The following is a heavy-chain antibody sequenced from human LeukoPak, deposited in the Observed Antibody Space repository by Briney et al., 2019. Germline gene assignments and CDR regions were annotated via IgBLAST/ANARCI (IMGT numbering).Heavy chain of an antibody. J-gene: IGHJ4*02. CDR3: TTELFVVIDYGSGSFDY. D-gene: IGHD3-10*01. CDR2: IKSKTDGGTT. V-gene: IGHV3-15*01. CDR1: GFTFSNAW. Sequence: PGGSLRLSCAASGFTFSNAWMSWVRQAPGKGLEWVGRIKSKTDGGTTDYAAPVKGRFTISRDDSKNTLYLQMNSLKTEDTAVYYCTTELFVVIDYGSGSFDYWGQGTLVTVSS.